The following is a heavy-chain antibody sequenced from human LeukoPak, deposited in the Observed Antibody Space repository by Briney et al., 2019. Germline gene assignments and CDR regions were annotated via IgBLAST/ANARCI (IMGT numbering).Heavy chain of an antibody. CDR3: ARGGLDTKRGGYLDF. Sequence: SETLSLTCAVYGGSFSGFYWSWIRQPPGKGLEWIGEISHSGTTYYNPSLESRVTVSVDTSKSLFSLRLSSVTAADTAVYYCARGGLDTKRGGYLDFWGQGILVTVSS. CDR1: GGSFSGFY. V-gene: IGHV4-34*01. D-gene: IGHD5-18*01. J-gene: IGHJ4*02. CDR2: ISHSGTT.